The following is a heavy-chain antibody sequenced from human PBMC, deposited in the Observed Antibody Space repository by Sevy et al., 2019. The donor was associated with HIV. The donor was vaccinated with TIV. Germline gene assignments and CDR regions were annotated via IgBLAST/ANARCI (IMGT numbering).Heavy chain of an antibody. J-gene: IGHJ4*02. V-gene: IGHV3-33*06. CDR3: AKVGIFGVVILYYFDY. D-gene: IGHD3-3*01. CDR2: IWNDKINK. CDR1: GFTFSIYG. Sequence: GGSLRLSCAASGFTFSIYGMHWVRQAPGKGLEWVAVIWNDKINKHYADSVKGRFTISRDNSKNTLYLQMNSLRAEDTAVYYCAKVGIFGVVILYYFDYWGQGTLVTVSS.